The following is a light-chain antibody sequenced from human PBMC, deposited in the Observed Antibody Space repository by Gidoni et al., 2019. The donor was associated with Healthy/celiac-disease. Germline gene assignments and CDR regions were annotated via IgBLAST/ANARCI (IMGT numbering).Light chain of an antibody. CDR3: MQALQTPT. Sequence: DSVMTQSPLSLPVTPGEPASISCRSSQSLLHSNGYNYLDWYLQKPGQSPQLLIYLGSNRASGVPDRFSGSGSGTDVTLKISRVEAEDVGVYYCMQALQTPTFGGGTKVEIK. CDR1: QSLLHSNGYNY. J-gene: IGKJ4*01. V-gene: IGKV2-28*01. CDR2: LGS.